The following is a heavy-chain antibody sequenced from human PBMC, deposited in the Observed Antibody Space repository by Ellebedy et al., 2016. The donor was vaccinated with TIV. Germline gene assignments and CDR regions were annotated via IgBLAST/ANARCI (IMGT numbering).Heavy chain of an antibody. CDR1: GLTFSSHA. V-gene: IGHV3-23*01. J-gene: IGHJ3*01. Sequence: PGGSLRLSCAASGLTFSSHAMSWVRQAPGKGLEWVSSISGSGGNTYYADSVKGRFTISRDNSKDTLYLQVNSLRADDTAVYYCARDPVGVGPAFDLWGQGTMVTVSS. CDR2: ISGSGGNT. CDR3: ARDPVGVGPAFDL. D-gene: IGHD4-23*01.